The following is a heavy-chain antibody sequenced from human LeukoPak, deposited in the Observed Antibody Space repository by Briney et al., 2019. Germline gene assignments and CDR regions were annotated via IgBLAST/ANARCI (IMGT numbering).Heavy chain of an antibody. J-gene: IGHJ4*02. CDR2: INHSGST. V-gene: IGHV4-34*01. Sequence: SETLSLTCAVYGGSFSGYYWSWIRQPPGKGLEWIGEINHSGSTNYNPSLKGRVTISVDTSKNQFSLKLSSVTAADTAVYYCARGRRYQLLNFDYWGQGTLVTVSS. CDR3: ARGRRYQLLNFDY. D-gene: IGHD2-2*01. CDR1: GGSFSGYY.